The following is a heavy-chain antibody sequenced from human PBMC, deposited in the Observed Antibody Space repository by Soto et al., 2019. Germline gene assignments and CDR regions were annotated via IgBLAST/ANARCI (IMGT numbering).Heavy chain of an antibody. V-gene: IGHV3-21*04. CDR2: ISSSSYI. J-gene: IGHJ4*02. D-gene: IGHD2-2*01. Sequence: PGGSLRLSCAASGFTFSSYSMNWVRQAPGKGLEWVSSISSSSYIYYADSVKGRFTISRDNSKNTLYLQMNSLRAEDTAVYYCANGRSRDDSSPEFDYWGQGALVTVSS. CDR3: ANGRSRDDSSPEFDY. CDR1: GFTFSSYS.